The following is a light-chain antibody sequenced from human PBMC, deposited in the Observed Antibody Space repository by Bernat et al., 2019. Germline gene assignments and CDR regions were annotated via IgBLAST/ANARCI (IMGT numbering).Light chain of an antibody. V-gene: IGLV8-61*01. CDR1: SGSVSTSNY. CDR3: MLYVGGGIYV. CDR2: TTN. J-gene: IGLJ1*01. Sequence: QTVVTQEPSFSVSPGGTLTLTCGLNSGSVSTSNYPSWYQQTPGQPPRTLIYTTNTRSSGVSDRFSGSILENKAALTITGAQPDDESHYYCMLYVGGGIYVFGTGTKVTVL.